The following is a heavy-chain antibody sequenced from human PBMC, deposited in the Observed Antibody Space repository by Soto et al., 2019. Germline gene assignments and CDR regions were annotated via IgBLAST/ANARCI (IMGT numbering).Heavy chain of an antibody. CDR1: GFTFSSYA. J-gene: IGHJ5*02. Sequence: GGSLRLSCAASGFTFSSYAMHWVRQAPGKGLEWVAVISYDGSNKYYADSVKGRFTISRDNSKNTLYLQMNSLRAEDTAVYYCAREMGYDFWSGYSNWFEPWGQGTLVTVSS. CDR2: ISYDGSNK. CDR3: AREMGYDFWSGYSNWFEP. V-gene: IGHV3-30-3*01. D-gene: IGHD3-3*01.